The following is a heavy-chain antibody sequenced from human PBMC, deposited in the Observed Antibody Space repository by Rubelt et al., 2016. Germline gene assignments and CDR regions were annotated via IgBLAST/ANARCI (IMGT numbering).Heavy chain of an antibody. J-gene: IGHJ3*01. CDR3: ARGGDNHAFDF. Sequence: GKGLEWVTVISYDGSNKYYADSVKGRFTISRDNSKNTLYLQMNSLSAEDTAVYYCARGGDNHAFDFWGQGTVVTVSS. D-gene: IGHD3-10*01. CDR2: ISYDGSNK. V-gene: IGHV3-33*05.